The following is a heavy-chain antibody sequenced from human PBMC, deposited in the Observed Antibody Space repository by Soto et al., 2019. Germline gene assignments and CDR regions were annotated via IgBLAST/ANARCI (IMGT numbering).Heavy chain of an antibody. J-gene: IGHJ6*02. D-gene: IGHD3-10*01. CDR1: GFTFSLYS. CDR3: ERAVTWGLDV. V-gene: IGHV3-48*01. CDR2: ISRSSTGI. Sequence: EVQLVESGGGLVQPGGSLRLSCAASGFTFSLYSMSWVRQAPGKGLEWVSYISRSSTGIHYADSVKGRFTISRDDATNAMHLPMNSLRVGDTAVYYCERAVTWGLDVWGQGTTVSISS.